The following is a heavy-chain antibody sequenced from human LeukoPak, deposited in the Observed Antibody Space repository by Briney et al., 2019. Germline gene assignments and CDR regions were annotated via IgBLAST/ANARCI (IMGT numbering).Heavy chain of an antibody. CDR1: GFTFDDYA. D-gene: IGHD4-11*01. J-gene: IGHJ4*02. V-gene: IGHV3-9*01. Sequence: GRSLRLSCAASGFTFDDYAMHWVRQAPGKGLEWVSGISWNSGSIGYADPVKGRFTISRDNAKNSLYLQMNSLRAEDTALYYCAKGSDYSNYVPDYWGQGTLVTVSS. CDR2: ISWNSGSI. CDR3: AKGSDYSNYVPDY.